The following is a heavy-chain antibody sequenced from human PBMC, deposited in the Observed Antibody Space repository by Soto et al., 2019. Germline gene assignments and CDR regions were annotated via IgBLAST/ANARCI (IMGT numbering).Heavy chain of an antibody. CDR2: IRSKSNGGTA. D-gene: IGHD3-10*01. J-gene: IGHJ6*02. CDR1: GLIFGDYA. V-gene: IGHV3-49*03. Sequence: EVQLVESGGGLVEPGRSLRLSCIGSGLIFGDYAMSWFRQSPGKGLEWVGLIRSKSNGGTAEYAASVKGRFTISRDDSKSIAYLQMNSLKTADTALYYCSRSLFGGYGLDVWSQGTTVTVSS. CDR3: SRSLFGGYGLDV.